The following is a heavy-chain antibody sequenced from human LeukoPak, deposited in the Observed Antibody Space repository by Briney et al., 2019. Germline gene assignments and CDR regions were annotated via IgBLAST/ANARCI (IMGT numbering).Heavy chain of an antibody. V-gene: IGHV4-59*01. D-gene: IGHD3-22*01. CDR1: GGSISSYY. CDR3: ARVLGSSGFYYFDC. Sequence: SETLSLTCTVSGGSISSYYWSWIRQSPEKGLEWIGYIHYSGSTNYNPPLKSRVTISVDRPKNQFSLKLSPVTAADTAVYYCARVLGSSGFYYFDCWGQGTLVTVSS. J-gene: IGHJ4*02. CDR2: IHYSGST.